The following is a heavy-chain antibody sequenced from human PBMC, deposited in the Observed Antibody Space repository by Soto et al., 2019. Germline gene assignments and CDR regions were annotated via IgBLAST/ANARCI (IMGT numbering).Heavy chain of an antibody. D-gene: IGHD3-3*01. CDR1: GYPVTAYY. Sequence: QLHLVQSGAVVKKPGASVTVSCSASGYPVTAYYMHWVRQAPGRGLEWMGGINPATGAAKYTQTFRGRVTMTRDTSTSTVLMELSGLTSEATAVFYCARGGGVGVAGSAAFDMWGQGTLVTVSS. CDR2: INPATGAA. CDR3: ARGGGVGVAGSAAFDM. J-gene: IGHJ3*02. V-gene: IGHV1-2*02.